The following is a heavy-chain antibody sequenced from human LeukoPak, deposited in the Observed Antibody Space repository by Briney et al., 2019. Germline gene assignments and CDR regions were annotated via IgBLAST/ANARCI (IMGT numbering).Heavy chain of an antibody. CDR3: TRNGESDCGGDCYGYYYYGMDV. D-gene: IGHD2-21*02. V-gene: IGHV4-59*01. Sequence: SETLSLTCTVSGGSISGYYWSWIRQPPGKGLEWIGYIYYSGSTNYNPSLKSRVTISVDTSKNQFSLKLSSVTAADTAVYYCTRNGESDCGGDCYGYYYYGMDVWGKGTTVTVSS. CDR2: IYYSGST. J-gene: IGHJ6*04. CDR1: GGSISGYY.